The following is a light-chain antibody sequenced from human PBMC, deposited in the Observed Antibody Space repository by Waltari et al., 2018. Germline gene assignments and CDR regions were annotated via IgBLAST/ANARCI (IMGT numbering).Light chain of an antibody. CDR1: QRISSY. CDR2: AAS. J-gene: IGKJ1*01. V-gene: IGKV1-39*01. Sequence: DIQMTQSTSSLSASVGDRVTITCRASQRISSYLNWYQQKPGKAPKLLIYAASSLESGVPSRFSGSGFGTDFTLTINGLQAEDYAAYYCQQTYNNFRTFGQGTKVDVK. CDR3: QQTYNNFRT.